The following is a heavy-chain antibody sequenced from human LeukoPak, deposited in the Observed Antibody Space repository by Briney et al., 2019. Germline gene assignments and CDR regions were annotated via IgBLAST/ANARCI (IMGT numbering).Heavy chain of an antibody. CDR1: GGSISSYY. D-gene: IGHD3-3*01. V-gene: IGHV4-59*01. J-gene: IGHJ3*02. Sequence: SETLSLTCTVSGGSISSYYWSWIRQPPGKGLEWIGYIYYSGSTNYNPSLKNRVTISVDTSKNQFSLKLSSVTAADTAVYYCASLTIFGVVTAFDIWGQGTMVTVSS. CDR2: IYYSGST. CDR3: ASLTIFGVVTAFDI.